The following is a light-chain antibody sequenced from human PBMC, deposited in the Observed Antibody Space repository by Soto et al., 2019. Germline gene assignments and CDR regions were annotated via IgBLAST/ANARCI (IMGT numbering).Light chain of an antibody. Sequence: QSVLTQHASVSGSPGQSITISCTGTSTDIGTYDHVSWYQQYPGKVPQLIIYEVSNRPSGLSSRFSGSKSGNAASLTISGLQVEDEADYYCCSYTTGSTLVFGTGTKVTVL. CDR1: STDIGTYDH. CDR2: EVS. CDR3: CSYTTGSTLV. V-gene: IGLV2-14*01. J-gene: IGLJ1*01.